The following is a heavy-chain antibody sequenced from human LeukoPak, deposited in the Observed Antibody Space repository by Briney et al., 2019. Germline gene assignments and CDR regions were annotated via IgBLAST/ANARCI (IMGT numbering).Heavy chain of an antibody. CDR1: GGSINSGSYY. CDR2: MYISEST. Sequence: SETLSLTCTISGGSINSGSYYWGWIRQPAGKGLEWIGRMYISESTNYNPSLMSRVTISGHTSNNQFSLRLTSVTAADTAFYYCAREEYSSDWYGHDSWGQGTLVTVSS. V-gene: IGHV4-61*02. CDR3: AREEYSSDWYGHDS. J-gene: IGHJ4*02. D-gene: IGHD6-13*01.